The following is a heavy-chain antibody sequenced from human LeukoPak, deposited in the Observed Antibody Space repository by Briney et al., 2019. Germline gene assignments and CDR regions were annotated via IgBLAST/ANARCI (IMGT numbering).Heavy chain of an antibody. J-gene: IGHJ6*03. CDR2: FDPEDGET. D-gene: IGHD2-2*01. CDR1: GYTLTELS. V-gene: IGHV1-24*01. CDR3: ATLVVVPAATAYYYYYYMDV. Sequence: GASVKVSCKVSGYTLTELSMHWVRQAPGEGLEWMGGFDPEDGETIYAQKFQGRVTMTEDTSTDTAYMELSSLRSEDTAVYYCATLVVVPAATAYYYYYYMDVWGKGTTVTVSS.